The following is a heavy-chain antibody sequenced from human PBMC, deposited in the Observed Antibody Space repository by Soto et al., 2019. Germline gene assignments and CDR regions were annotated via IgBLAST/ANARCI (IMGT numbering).Heavy chain of an antibody. V-gene: IGHV3-30*18. CDR3: AKDGDYDPSQKSSY. CDR1: GFTFSSYG. CDR2: ISYDGSNK. J-gene: IGHJ4*02. D-gene: IGHD2-21*01. Sequence: GGSLRLSCAASGFTFSSYGMHWVRQAPGKGLEWVAVISYDGSNKYYADSVKGRFTISRDNSKNTLYLQMNSLRAEDTAVYYCAKDGDYDPSQKSSYWGQGTLVTAPQ.